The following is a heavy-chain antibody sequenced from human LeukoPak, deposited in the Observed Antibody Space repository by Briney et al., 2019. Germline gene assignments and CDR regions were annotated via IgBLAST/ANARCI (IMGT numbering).Heavy chain of an antibody. J-gene: IGHJ4*02. CDR1: GGSFSGYY. Sequence: SETLSLTCAVYGGSFSGYYWSWIRQPPGKGLEWIGEINHSGSTNYNPSLKSRVTISVGTSKNQFSLKLSSVTAADTAVYYCASTKPIVVVVAATSRSLDYWGQGTLVTVSS. CDR2: INHSGST. CDR3: ASTKPIVVVVAATSRSLDY. D-gene: IGHD2-15*01. V-gene: IGHV4-34*01.